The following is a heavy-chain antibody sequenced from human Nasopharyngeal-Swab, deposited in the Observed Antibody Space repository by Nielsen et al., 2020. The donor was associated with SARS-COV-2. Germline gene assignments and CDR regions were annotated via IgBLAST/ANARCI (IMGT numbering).Heavy chain of an antibody. CDR3: ARSVLEPTTRAFAL. Sequence: SETLSLTCVVSGDSLNNDGFYWNWIRQSPEKGLEWIGYGHSTGTTHYNPSLQGRVEISVDVSDNQVSLKLRSVTAADSAMYFCARSVLEPTTRAFALWGHGSPVTVSS. J-gene: IGHJ4*01. CDR1: GDSLNNDGFY. V-gene: IGHV4-31*11. CDR2: GHSTGTT. D-gene: IGHD1-1*01.